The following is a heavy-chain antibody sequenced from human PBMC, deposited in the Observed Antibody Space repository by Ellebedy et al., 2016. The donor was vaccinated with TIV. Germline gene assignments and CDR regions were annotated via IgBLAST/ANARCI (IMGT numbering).Heavy chain of an antibody. Sequence: PGGSLRLSCGGSGFSFETYGMHWVRQAPGKGLEWVAVISHDGSSQYYADSVKGRFTVSRDNSMTTVYLEMNSLRAEDTAVYYCARDLDKSSGWYGGAAYWGQGTLVTVSS. CDR3: ARDLDKSSGWYGGAAY. J-gene: IGHJ4*02. V-gene: IGHV3-30*03. CDR1: GFSFETYG. D-gene: IGHD6-19*01. CDR2: ISHDGSSQ.